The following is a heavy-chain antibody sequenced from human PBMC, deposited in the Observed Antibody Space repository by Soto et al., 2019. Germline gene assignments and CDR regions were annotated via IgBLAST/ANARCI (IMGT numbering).Heavy chain of an antibody. V-gene: IGHV1-2*02. Sequence: ASVKVSCKASGYTFTGYYMHWVRQAPGQGLAGMGWINPNSGGTNYAQKIQGRITITRDTSISTAYMELSRLRSEDTAVYYCARAGFEVWFDSGYYYGMDVWGQGTMVTVSS. CDR2: INPNSGGT. J-gene: IGHJ6*02. CDR3: ARAGFEVWFDSGYYYGMDV. CDR1: GYTFTGYY. D-gene: IGHD3-3*01.